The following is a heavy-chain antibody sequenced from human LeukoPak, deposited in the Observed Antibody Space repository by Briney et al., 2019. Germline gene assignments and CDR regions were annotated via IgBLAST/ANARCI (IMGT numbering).Heavy chain of an antibody. Sequence: SETLSLTCTVSGGSISSYYWSWIRQPAGKGLEWIGRIYTSGSTNYNPSLKSRVTMSVDTSKNQFSLKLSSVTAADTAVYYCAKYDSSGPKDAFDIWGQGTMVTVSS. CDR3: AKYDSSGPKDAFDI. J-gene: IGHJ3*02. D-gene: IGHD3-22*01. CDR2: IYTSGST. V-gene: IGHV4-4*07. CDR1: GGSISSYY.